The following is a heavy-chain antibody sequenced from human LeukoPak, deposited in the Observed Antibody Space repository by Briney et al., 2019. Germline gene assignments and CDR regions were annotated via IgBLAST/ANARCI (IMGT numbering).Heavy chain of an antibody. Sequence: SETLSLTCTVSGGSISSSSYYWGWIRQPPGKGLEWIGSIYYSGSTYYNPSLKSRVTISVDTSKNQFSLKLSSVTAADTAVYYCARGDKRRNYDFWSGYYYYYYMDVWGKGTTVTVSS. CDR1: GGSISSSSYY. CDR2: IYYSGST. CDR3: ARGDKRRNYDFWSGYYYYYYMDV. J-gene: IGHJ6*03. D-gene: IGHD3-3*01. V-gene: IGHV4-39*07.